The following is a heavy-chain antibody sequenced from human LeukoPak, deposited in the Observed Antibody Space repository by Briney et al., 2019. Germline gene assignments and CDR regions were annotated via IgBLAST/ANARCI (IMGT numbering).Heavy chain of an antibody. CDR2: IYYSGIT. Sequence: PSETLSLTCTVSGGSISSSSYYWGWIRQPPGKGLEWIGSIYYSGITYYNPSLKSRVTISVDTSKNQFSLKLSSVTAADTAVYYCARRQHCSSTSCSPLPYYYYMHVWGKGTTVTVSS. J-gene: IGHJ6*03. CDR1: GGSISSSSYY. CDR3: ARRQHCSSTSCSPLPYYYYMHV. V-gene: IGHV4-39*01. D-gene: IGHD2-2*01.